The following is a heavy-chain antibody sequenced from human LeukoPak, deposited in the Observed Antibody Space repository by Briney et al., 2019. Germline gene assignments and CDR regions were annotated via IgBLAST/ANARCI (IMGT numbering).Heavy chain of an antibody. CDR2: ISSSADTI. CDR1: GFTFSTYA. Sequence: PGGSLRLSCAASGFTFSTYAMNWVRQAPGKGLEWVSYISSSADTIYYADSVKGRFTISRDNAMNSLYLQMDSLRGEDTAVYYCARVGAYAAVNFWGQGTLVTVSS. J-gene: IGHJ4*02. CDR3: ARVGAYAAVNF. V-gene: IGHV3-48*03. D-gene: IGHD3-16*01.